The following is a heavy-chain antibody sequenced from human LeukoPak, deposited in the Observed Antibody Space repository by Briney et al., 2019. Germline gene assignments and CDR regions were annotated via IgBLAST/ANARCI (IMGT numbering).Heavy chain of an antibody. J-gene: IGHJ4*02. Sequence: HPGGSLRLSCAASGFTFSSYAMSWVRQAPGKGLEWVSAISGSGGSTYYADSVKGRFTISRDNSKNTLYLQMNSLRAEDTAVYYCAKDFLDARYGSGSSYYFDYWGQGTLVTVSS. CDR3: AKDFLDARYGSGSSYYFDY. CDR1: GFTFSSYA. D-gene: IGHD3-10*01. CDR2: ISGSGGST. V-gene: IGHV3-23*01.